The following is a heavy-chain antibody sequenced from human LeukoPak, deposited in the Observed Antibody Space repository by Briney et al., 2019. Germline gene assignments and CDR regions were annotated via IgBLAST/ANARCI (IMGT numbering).Heavy chain of an antibody. Sequence: SETLSLTCAVYGASLNNYYWAWIRQSPVKGLEWVGEIDHVGRSRYNPYLKSRLTISVDTSKNQFSLRLSSVTAADTALYFCARPVYCSVTTCTGPLHIWGQGTMVTVSS. CDR2: IDHVGRS. V-gene: IGHV4-34*01. CDR1: GASLNNYY. CDR3: ARPVYCSVTTCTGPLHI. D-gene: IGHD2-15*01. J-gene: IGHJ3*02.